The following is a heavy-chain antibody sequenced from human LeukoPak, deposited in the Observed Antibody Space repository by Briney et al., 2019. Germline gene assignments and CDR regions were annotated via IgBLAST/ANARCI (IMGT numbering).Heavy chain of an antibody. CDR1: GFTFSSAW. D-gene: IGHD2-21*01. J-gene: IGHJ6*02. V-gene: IGHV3-74*01. Sequence: GGSLRLSCAASGFTFSSAWMHWVRQTPGKGPVWVSRINSDGSSTNYADSVKGRFTISRDNAKNMVNLQMNSLRAEDTAIYYCTRDYSYAMAVWGQGTTVTVSS. CDR2: INSDGSST. CDR3: TRDYSYAMAV.